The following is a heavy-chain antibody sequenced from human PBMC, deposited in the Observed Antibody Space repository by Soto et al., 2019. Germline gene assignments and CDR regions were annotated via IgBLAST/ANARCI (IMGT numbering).Heavy chain of an antibody. D-gene: IGHD2-2*01. Sequence: GGSLRLSCAASGFTFSSYGMHWVRQAPGKGLEWVAVISYDGSNKYYADSVKGRFTISRDNSKNTLYLQMNSLRAEDTAVYYCAKDMNCSSTSCSPSYYYYGMDVRGQGTTVTVSS. CDR3: AKDMNCSSTSCSPSYYYYGMDV. J-gene: IGHJ6*02. CDR2: ISYDGSNK. V-gene: IGHV3-30*18. CDR1: GFTFSSYG.